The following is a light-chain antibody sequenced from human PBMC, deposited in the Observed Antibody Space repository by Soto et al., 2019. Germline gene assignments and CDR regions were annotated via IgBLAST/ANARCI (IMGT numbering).Light chain of an antibody. J-gene: IGKJ5*01. CDR1: QSVGYN. CDR2: GAS. V-gene: IGKV3D-15*01. CDR3: QQYNNWPPRA. Sequence: EIVMTQSPATLSVSPGERATLSCRASQSVGYNLAWYQQKPGQVPRLLIYGASSRATGIPDRFSGSGSGTEFTLTISSLQSEDFAVYYCQQYNNWPPRAFGQGTRLEIK.